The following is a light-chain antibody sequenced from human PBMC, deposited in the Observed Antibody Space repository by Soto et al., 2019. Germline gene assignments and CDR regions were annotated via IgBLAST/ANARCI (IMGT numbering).Light chain of an antibody. CDR3: SSYTSGSLDV. Sequence: QSVLTQPASVSGSPGQSITISCIGTSSDVGAYNYVSWYQQYPGKAPKVMIYDVSSRPAGVSNRFSGSKSGNTASLTISGLQAEDEADYYCSSYTSGSLDVFGSGTKLTVL. V-gene: IGLV2-14*01. CDR2: DVS. CDR1: SSDVGAYNY. J-gene: IGLJ1*01.